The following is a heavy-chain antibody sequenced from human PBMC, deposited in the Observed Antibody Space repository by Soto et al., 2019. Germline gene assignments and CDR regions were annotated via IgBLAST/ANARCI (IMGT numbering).Heavy chain of an antibody. Sequence: GGSLRLSCAASGFTFSSYSMNWVRQAPGKGLEWVSSISSSSSYIYYADSVKGRFTISRDNAKNSLYLQMNSLRAEDTAVYYCARDLREYSSGWSNDAFDIWGQGTMVTVSS. CDR2: ISSSSSYI. D-gene: IGHD6-19*01. CDR1: GFTFSSYS. V-gene: IGHV3-21*01. CDR3: ARDLREYSSGWSNDAFDI. J-gene: IGHJ3*02.